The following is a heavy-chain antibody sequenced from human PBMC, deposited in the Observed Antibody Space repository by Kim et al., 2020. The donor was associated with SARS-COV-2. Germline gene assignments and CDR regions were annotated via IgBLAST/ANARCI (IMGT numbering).Heavy chain of an antibody. CDR2: IYDSGST. J-gene: IGHJ5*02. Sequence: SETLSLTCSVSGGSLSSSCYYWGWIRQAPGKGLEWIGSIYDSGSTYYNPSLKSRVTISVDTSKNQFSLKLSSADAAETAAYYCARHGRVVGPHSPWGRG. D-gene: IGHD1-26*01. V-gene: IGHV4-39*01. CDR1: GGSLSSSCYY. CDR3: ARHGRVVGPHSP.